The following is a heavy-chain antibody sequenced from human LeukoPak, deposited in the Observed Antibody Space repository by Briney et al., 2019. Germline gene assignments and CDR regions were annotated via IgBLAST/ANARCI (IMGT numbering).Heavy chain of an antibody. J-gene: IGHJ6*02. Sequence: PSETLSLTCAVYGGSFSGYYWSWIRQPPGKGLEWIGEINHSGSTNYNPSLKSRVTISVDTSKNQFSLKLSSVTAADTAVYYCARVPGIRRGMDVWGQGTTVTVSS. CDR3: ARVPGIRRGMDV. V-gene: IGHV4-34*01. CDR2: INHSGST. D-gene: IGHD1-14*01. CDR1: GGSFSGYY.